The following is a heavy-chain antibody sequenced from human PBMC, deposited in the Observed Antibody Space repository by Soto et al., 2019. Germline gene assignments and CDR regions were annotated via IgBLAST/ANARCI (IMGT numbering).Heavy chain of an antibody. CDR1: GFIFSSYW. D-gene: IGHD1-26*01. CDR2: INADGGTT. Sequence: EVQLEESGGDLVQPGGSLRLSCTASGFIFSSYWMHWVRQAPGKGLVWVSRINADGGTTTYAESVKGRFTISRDNARNTLYLPMNSLRPEDTALYYCVRVGSGSYSWRDPWGQGTLVTVSS. J-gene: IGHJ5*02. V-gene: IGHV3-74*01. CDR3: VRVGSGSYSWRDP.